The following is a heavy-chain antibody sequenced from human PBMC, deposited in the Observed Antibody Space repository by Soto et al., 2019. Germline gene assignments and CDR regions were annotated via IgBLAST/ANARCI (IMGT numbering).Heavy chain of an antibody. V-gene: IGHV3-72*01. CDR1: GFTFSDHY. J-gene: IGHJ6*02. D-gene: IGHD6-6*01. CDR3: TTSLSSSSRFYYYYGMDV. Sequence: GGSLRLSCAASGFTFSDHYMDWVRQAPGKGLEWVGRTRNKANSYTTEYAASVKGRFTISRDDSQNSLYLQMNNLKTEDTAVYYCTTSLSSSSRFYYYYGMDVWGQGTTVTVSS. CDR2: TRNKANSYTT.